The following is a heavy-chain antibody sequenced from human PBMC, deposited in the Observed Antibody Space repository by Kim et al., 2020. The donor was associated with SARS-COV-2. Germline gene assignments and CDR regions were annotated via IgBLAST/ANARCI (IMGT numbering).Heavy chain of an antibody. CDR2: IYSGGST. Sequence: GGSLRLSCAASGFTVSSNYMSWVRQAPGKGLEWVSVIYSGGSTYYADSVKGRFTISRDNSKNTLYLQMNSLRAEDTAVYYCARGCSGGSCRPLMFDYWGQGTLVTVSS. V-gene: IGHV3-53*01. J-gene: IGHJ4*02. D-gene: IGHD2-15*01. CDR3: ARGCSGGSCRPLMFDY. CDR1: GFTVSSNY.